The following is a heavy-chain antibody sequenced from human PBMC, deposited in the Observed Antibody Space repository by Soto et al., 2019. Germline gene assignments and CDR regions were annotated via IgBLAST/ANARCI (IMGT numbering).Heavy chain of an antibody. D-gene: IGHD6-25*01. CDR3: ARRKERSGPHYFDY. CDR2: MNPYSGNT. V-gene: IGHV1-8*01. CDR1: GYTFTTCD. J-gene: IGHJ4*02. Sequence: ASVKVSCKASGYTFTTCDISWVRQATGQGLEWMGWMNPYSGNTGYAQKFQGRVTVTRNTSISTVYMELSGLRPDDTAVYYCARRKERSGPHYFDYWGQGSQVTVSS.